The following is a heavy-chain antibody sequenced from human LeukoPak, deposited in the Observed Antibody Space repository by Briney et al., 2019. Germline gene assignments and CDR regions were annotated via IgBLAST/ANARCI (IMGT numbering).Heavy chain of an antibody. D-gene: IGHD2-2*01. CDR2: VYHSGST. CDR1: GHPNTTRLY. Sequence: SETLSLTHAVSGHPNTTRLYWGSIRPPPGNGLEWIGSVYHSGSTHYNPSLKSRVTISVDTSKNQFSLNLRSVTAADADLYYCARRLSTAGNDYCCWGNLVTVSS. CDR3: ARRLSTAGNDY. V-gene: IGHV4-38-2*01. J-gene: IGHJ4*02.